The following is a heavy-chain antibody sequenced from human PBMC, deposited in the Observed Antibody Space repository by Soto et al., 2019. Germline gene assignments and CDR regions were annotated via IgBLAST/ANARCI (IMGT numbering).Heavy chain of an antibody. CDR2: ISAYNGNT. J-gene: IGHJ4*02. CDR1: GYTFTSYG. Sequence: GASVKVSCKASGYTFTSYGISWVRQAPGQGLEWMGWISAYNGNTNYAQKLQGRVTMTTDTSTSTAYMELRSLRSDDTAVYYCAREGRGPYSGSYSYWGQGTLVTVSS. D-gene: IGHD1-26*01. V-gene: IGHV1-18*01. CDR3: AREGRGPYSGSYSY.